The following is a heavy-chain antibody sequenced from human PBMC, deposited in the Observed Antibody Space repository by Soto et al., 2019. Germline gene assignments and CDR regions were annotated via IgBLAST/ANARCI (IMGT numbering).Heavy chain of an antibody. CDR1: GFTFSSYW. Sequence: EVQLVESGGGLVQPGGSLRLSCAASGFTFSSYWMSWVRQAPGKGLEWVANIKQDGSEKYYVDSVKGRFTISRDNAKNSLHLQMNSLRAEDTAVYYCAREEGYSYGYPYYFDYWGQGTLVTVSS. V-gene: IGHV3-7*01. CDR2: IKQDGSEK. CDR3: AREEGYSYGYPYYFDY. D-gene: IGHD5-18*01. J-gene: IGHJ4*02.